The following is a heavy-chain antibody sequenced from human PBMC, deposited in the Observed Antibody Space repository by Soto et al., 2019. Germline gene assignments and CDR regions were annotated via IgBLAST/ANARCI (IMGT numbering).Heavy chain of an antibody. CDR2: INHRGRT. J-gene: IGHJ5*02. V-gene: IGHV4-34*01. Sequence: QVQLQQWGAGLLKPSETLSLTCAVYGGSFRDYYWSWIRQPPGKGLEWIGDINHRGRTNYNPSLKSRVTISVDTSKNQFSLKLSSVTAADTAVYYCAKIEGDNWNYLNPLGQGTLVTVSS. CDR3: AKIEGDNWNYLNP. D-gene: IGHD1-7*01. CDR1: GGSFRDYY.